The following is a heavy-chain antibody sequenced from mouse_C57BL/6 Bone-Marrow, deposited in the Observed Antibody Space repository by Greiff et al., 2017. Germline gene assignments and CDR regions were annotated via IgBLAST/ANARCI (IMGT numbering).Heavy chain of an antibody. D-gene: IGHD3-3*01. J-gene: IGHJ2*01. V-gene: IGHV1-74*01. CDR1: GYTFTSYW. Sequence: VQLQQPGAELVKPGASVNVSCKASGYTFTSYWMHWVKQRPGQGLEWIGRIHPSDSDTNYNQKFKGKATLTVDKSSSTAYMQLSSLTSEDSAVYYCAIKHWAPRGYFDYWGQGTTLTVSS. CDR2: IHPSDSDT. CDR3: AIKHWAPRGYFDY.